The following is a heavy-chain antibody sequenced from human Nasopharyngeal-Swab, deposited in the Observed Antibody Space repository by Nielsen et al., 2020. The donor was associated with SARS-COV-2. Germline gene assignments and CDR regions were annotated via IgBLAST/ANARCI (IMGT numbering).Heavy chain of an antibody. CDR3: VRPEGVATSFKYYFQYGMDV. CDR2: IYPRDSDT. J-gene: IGHJ6*02. CDR1: GYSFPSYW. D-gene: IGHD5-12*01. V-gene: IGHV5-51*01. Sequence: GESLNISCKGSGYSFPSYWIAWVPQMPGKGLEWMVIIYPRDSDTRYSPSFQGQVTISADKSISTAYLQWSSLKASDTAMYYCVRPEGVATSFKYYFQYGMDVWGQGTMVTVPS.